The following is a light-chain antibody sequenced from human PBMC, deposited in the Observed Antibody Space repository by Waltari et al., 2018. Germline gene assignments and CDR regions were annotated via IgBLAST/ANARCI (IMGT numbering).Light chain of an antibody. J-gene: IGLJ3*02. V-gene: IGLV1-40*01. CDR1: SSNIGAGYD. CDR2: TNH. Sequence: QSVLTQPPSVSGALGQSVTIPCTGSSSNIGAGYDVHWYQRFPGTAPKLLISTNHSRPPGAPDRCSGSKSGTSASLAITGLQAEDEAHYYCQTYDNSLIGRVFGGGTELTVL. CDR3: QTYDNSLIGRV.